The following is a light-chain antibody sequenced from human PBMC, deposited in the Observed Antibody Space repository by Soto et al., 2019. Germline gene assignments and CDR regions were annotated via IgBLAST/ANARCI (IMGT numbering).Light chain of an antibody. Sequence: DVQLTQSPSFLSASVGDRVTITCRASQGIYNYLAWYQVEAGKVPKLLIYAASTLQSGVPSRFSGSGSGTEFTLTISSLQPEDFTTYYCQQLNSYPRTFGQGTKLEIK. J-gene: IGKJ2*02. CDR2: AAS. V-gene: IGKV1-9*01. CDR1: QGIYNY. CDR3: QQLNSYPRT.